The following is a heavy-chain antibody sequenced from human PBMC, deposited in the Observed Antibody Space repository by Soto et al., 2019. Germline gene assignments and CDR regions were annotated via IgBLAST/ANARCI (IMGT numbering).Heavy chain of an antibody. D-gene: IGHD6-13*01. CDR3: VRALAAAGTYYGMDV. CDR2: ISSSSSYI. CDR1: GFTFSSYS. V-gene: IGHV3-21*01. Sequence: GGSLRLSCAASGFTFSSYSMNWVRQAPGKGLEWVSSISSSSSYIYYADSVKGRFTISRDNAKNSLYLQMNSLRAEDTAVYYCVRALAAAGTYYGMDVWGQGTTVTVSS. J-gene: IGHJ6*02.